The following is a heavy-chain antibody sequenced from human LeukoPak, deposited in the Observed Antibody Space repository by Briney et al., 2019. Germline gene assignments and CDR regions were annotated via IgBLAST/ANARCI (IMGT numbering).Heavy chain of an antibody. V-gene: IGHV1-69*05. CDR2: IIPIFGTA. D-gene: IGHD3-3*01. CDR1: GGTFSSYA. J-gene: IGHJ4*02. Sequence: SVKVSCKASGGTFSSYAISWVRQAPGQGLEWMGGIIPIFGTANYAQKFQGRVTMTRDTSISTAYMELSRLRSDDTAVYYCARDLGYDFWSGYSRSGFDYWGQGTLVTVSS. CDR3: ARDLGYDFWSGYSRSGFDY.